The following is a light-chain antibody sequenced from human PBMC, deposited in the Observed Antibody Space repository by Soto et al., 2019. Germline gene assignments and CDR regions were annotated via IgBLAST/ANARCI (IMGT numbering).Light chain of an antibody. CDR3: QKYNSAPRT. CDR1: RSISDW. Sequence: DIQMTQSPSSLSPSVGDRVTITCRASRSISDWLAWYQQKPGKVPKLLIYAASTLQSGVPSRFSGSGSGTDFTLTISSLQPEDVATYYCQKYNSAPRTFGQGTKVDI. V-gene: IGKV1-27*01. CDR2: AAS. J-gene: IGKJ1*01.